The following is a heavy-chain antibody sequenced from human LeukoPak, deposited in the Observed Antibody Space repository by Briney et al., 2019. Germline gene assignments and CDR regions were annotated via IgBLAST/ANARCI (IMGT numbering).Heavy chain of an antibody. Sequence: GGSLRLSCAASGFTLSGYWIHWVRQAPGKGLVCVSRFNSDGSYKSYADAVKGRFTISRDNAKNTMYMQINSLKTEDTAVYYCIRGSIGWSGMDVWGQGTTVTVSS. J-gene: IGHJ6*02. V-gene: IGHV3-74*01. CDR1: GFTLSGYW. CDR2: FNSDGSYK. D-gene: IGHD6-19*01. CDR3: IRGSIGWSGMDV.